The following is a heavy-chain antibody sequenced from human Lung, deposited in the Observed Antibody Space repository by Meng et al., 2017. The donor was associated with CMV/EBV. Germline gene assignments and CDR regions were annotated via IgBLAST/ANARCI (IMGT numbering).Heavy chain of an antibody. Sequence: ESXKISXAASGFTFSSYAMTWVRQTPGKRLESVSAITGAGGNTYYPNSVKGGFTVSRDNSNNTLYLQMNSLRVEDTAVYYCARGGAEYGSGAICYHFDHWGQGTXVTVSS. CDR3: ARGGAEYGSGAICYHFDH. D-gene: IGHD2-2*01. CDR2: ITGAGGNT. J-gene: IGHJ4*02. V-gene: IGHV3-23*01. CDR1: GFTFSSYA.